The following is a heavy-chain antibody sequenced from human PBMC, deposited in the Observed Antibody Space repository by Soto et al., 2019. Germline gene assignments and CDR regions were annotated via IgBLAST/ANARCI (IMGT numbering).Heavy chain of an antibody. CDR2: ISAYNGNT. J-gene: IGHJ4*02. CDR1: GYTFASYG. V-gene: IGHV1-18*01. CDR3: ARDRGAAGLIDY. D-gene: IGHD6-13*01. Sequence: ASVKVSCKASGYTFASYGIHWVRQAPGQRLEWMGWISAYNGNTNYAQKLQGRVAMTTDTSTSTAYMELRSLRSDDTAVYYCARDRGAAGLIDYWGQGTLVTVSS.